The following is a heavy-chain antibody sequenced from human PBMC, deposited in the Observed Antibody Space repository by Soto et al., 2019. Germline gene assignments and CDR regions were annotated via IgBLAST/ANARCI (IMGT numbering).Heavy chain of an antibody. J-gene: IGHJ4*02. D-gene: IGHD1-26*01. CDR2: IVVGSGNT. Sequence: SVKVSCKASGFTFTSSAVQWVRQARGQRLEWIGWIVVGSGNTNYAQKFQERVTITRDMSTSTAYMELSSLRSEDTAVYYCAAPRGAVGATPFEYWGQGTLVTVSS. V-gene: IGHV1-58*01. CDR1: GFTFTSSA. CDR3: AAPRGAVGATPFEY.